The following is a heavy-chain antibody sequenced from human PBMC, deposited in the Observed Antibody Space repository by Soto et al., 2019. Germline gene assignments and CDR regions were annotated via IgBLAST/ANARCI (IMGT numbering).Heavy chain of an antibody. CDR1: GGTFSSYA. CDR2: IIPIFGTA. CDR3: ARPGYSYGPPSYYYGMDV. V-gene: IGHV1-69*13. J-gene: IGHJ6*02. Sequence: GASVTVSCKASGGTFSSYAISWVRQAPGQGLEWMGGIIPIFGTANYAQKFQGRVTITADESTSTAYMELSSLRSEDTAVYYCARPGYSYGPPSYYYGMDVWGQGTTVTVSS. D-gene: IGHD5-18*01.